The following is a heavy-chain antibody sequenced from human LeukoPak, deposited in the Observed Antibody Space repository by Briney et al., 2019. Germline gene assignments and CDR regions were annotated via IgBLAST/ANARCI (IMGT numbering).Heavy chain of an antibody. CDR3: ARTRGYYGSGSYYNLDY. J-gene: IGHJ4*02. CDR2: IIPIFGTA. Sequence: ASVKVSCKASGGTFSSYAISWVRQAPGQGLEWMGGIIPIFGTANYAQKFQGRVTITADESTSTAYMELSSLRSEDTAVYYCARTRGYYGSGSYYNLDYWGQGTLVTVSS. CDR1: GGTFSSYA. V-gene: IGHV1-69*13. D-gene: IGHD3-10*01.